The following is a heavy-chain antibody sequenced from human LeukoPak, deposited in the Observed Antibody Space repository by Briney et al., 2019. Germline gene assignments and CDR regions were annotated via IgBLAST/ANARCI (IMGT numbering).Heavy chain of an antibody. Sequence: ASVKVSCKPSGYIFTTYNLHWVRQAPGQGLEWMGWISTSTGDTDYARNLRGRVTMSTDASTGTAYMELRRLRSDDTAVYYCARSHNVYFDYWGQGTLLAV. V-gene: IGHV1-18*04. J-gene: IGHJ4*02. CDR2: ISTSTGDT. CDR3: ARSHNVYFDY. CDR1: GYIFTTYN. D-gene: IGHD5-24*01.